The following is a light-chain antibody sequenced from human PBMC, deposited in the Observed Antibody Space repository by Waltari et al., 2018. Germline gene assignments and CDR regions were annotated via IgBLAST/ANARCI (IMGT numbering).Light chain of an antibody. CDR3: QVFGNSPPMYT. CDR1: QSVSSSY. Sequence: DIEMTQSPSTLSASVGDRATLSCRASQSVSSSYLAWYRQKPGQAPRLLIYGASSRATGTPDRFSGSGSGTHFTLTISRLEPEDFAVYFCQVFGNSPPMYTFGQGTKLEI. CDR2: GAS. J-gene: IGKJ2*01. V-gene: IGKV3-20*01.